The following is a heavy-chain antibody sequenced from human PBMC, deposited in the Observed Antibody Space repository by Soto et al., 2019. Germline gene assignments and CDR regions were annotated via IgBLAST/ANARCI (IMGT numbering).Heavy chain of an antibody. CDR3: AKEIAVAVATPPEY. J-gene: IGHJ4*02. CDR2: ISGSGGET. D-gene: IGHD5-12*01. CDR1: GFTYSIYA. V-gene: IGHV3-23*01. Sequence: EVQLLESGGGLVQPGGSLRLSCTASGFTYSIYAMAWVRQARGKGLEWVSAISGSGGETYYADSVKGRFTISRDNSKNTVYLQMTNLRADDTAVYYCAKEIAVAVATPPEYWGQGTLVTVSS.